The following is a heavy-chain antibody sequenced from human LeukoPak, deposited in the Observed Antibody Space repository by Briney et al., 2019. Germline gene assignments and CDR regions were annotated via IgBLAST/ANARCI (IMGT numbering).Heavy chain of an antibody. V-gene: IGHV1-69*04. CDR2: IIPILGIA. CDR1: GGTFSSYA. J-gene: IGHJ5*02. CDR3: ARAKRSKYCSGGSCSSIWFDP. D-gene: IGHD2-15*01. Sequence: SVKVSCRASGGTFSSYAISWVRQAPGQGLEWMGRIIPILGIANYAQKSQGRVTITADKSTSTAYMELSSLRSEDTAVYYCARAKRSKYCSGGSCSSIWFDPWGQGTLVTVSS.